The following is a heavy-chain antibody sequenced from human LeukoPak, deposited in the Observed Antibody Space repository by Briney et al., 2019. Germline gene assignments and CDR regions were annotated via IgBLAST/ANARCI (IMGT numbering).Heavy chain of an antibody. V-gene: IGHV1-46*01. J-gene: IGHJ4*02. D-gene: IGHD5-24*01. CDR2: INPSGGST. Sequence: GASVKVSCKASGYTYTSYYMRWVRQAPGQGLEWMGIINPSGGSTSYAQKFQGRVTMTRDMSTSTVYMELSSLRSEDTAVYYCARGLEMATIRLYYFDYWGQGTLVTVSS. CDR3: ARGLEMATIRLYYFDY. CDR1: GYTYTSYY.